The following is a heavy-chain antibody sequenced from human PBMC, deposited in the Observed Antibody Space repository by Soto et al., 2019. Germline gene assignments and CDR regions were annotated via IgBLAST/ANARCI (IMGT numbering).Heavy chain of an antibody. CDR1: GGIFSSFS. CDR3: ARGPILPGATSWLDP. Sequence: QVQLVQSGAEVTTPGSSVEVSCKASGGIFSSFSITWVRQVPGHGLEWMGGIIPMTGTPNYAEKFQGRLTRTADGSTRTAYLVLSSLKSEDTAVYYCARGPILPGATSWLDPWGQGTVVIVSS. CDR2: IIPMTGTP. V-gene: IGHV1-69*01. J-gene: IGHJ5*02. D-gene: IGHD2-2*01.